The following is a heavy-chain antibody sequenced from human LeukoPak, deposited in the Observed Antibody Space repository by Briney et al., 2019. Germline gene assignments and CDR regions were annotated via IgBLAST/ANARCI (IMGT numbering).Heavy chain of an antibody. D-gene: IGHD4-23*01. CDR1: GFTFSSYA. Sequence: QPGRSLRLSCAASGFTFSSYAMHWVRQAPGKGLEWVAVISYDGSNKYYADSVKGRFTISRDNSKNTLYLQMKSLRAEDTAVYYCARLGGNTGYWGQGTLVTVSS. CDR2: ISYDGSNK. CDR3: ARLGGNTGY. J-gene: IGHJ4*02. V-gene: IGHV3-30*04.